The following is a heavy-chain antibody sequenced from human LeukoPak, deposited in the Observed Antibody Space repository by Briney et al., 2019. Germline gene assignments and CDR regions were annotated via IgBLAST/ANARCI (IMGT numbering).Heavy chain of an antibody. CDR1: GFTVSSNS. D-gene: IGHD6-19*01. J-gene: IGHJ4*02. CDR2: IYSDNT. Sequence: PGGSLRLSCTVSGFTVSSNSMSWVRQAPGKGLEWVSFIYSDNTHYSDSVKGRFTISRDNSKNTLYLQMNSLRAEDTAVYYCAKRGKGTYSSGWSDYWGQGTLVTVSS. CDR3: AKRGKGTYSSGWSDY. V-gene: IGHV3-66*03.